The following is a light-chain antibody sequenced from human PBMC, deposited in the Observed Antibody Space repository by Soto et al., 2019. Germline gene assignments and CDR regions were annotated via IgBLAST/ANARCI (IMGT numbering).Light chain of an antibody. CDR3: KRSYGSLT. Sequence: DIQMTQSPSSLSASVGDRVTISCRASQTIGTPVNWYQQKPGKDPKLLMYAASSLQSGVPSRFSGTCSGTDFPLPSRSLKPEDFATYYCKRSYGSLTFGGGTRVEIK. CDR1: QTIGTP. J-gene: IGKJ4*01. V-gene: IGKV1-39*01. CDR2: AAS.